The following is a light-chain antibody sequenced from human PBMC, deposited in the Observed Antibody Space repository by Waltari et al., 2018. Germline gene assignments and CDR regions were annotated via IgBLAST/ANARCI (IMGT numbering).Light chain of an antibody. Sequence: DIVMTQSPDSLAVSLGERATINCKSSQSVLYSSDNKNYLALYQQKPGQPPKLLIYWAATRESGVPDRFSGSGSGTDFTLTISSLQAEDVAVYYCQQYYSTFLTFGGGTKVEIK. V-gene: IGKV4-1*01. CDR1: QSVLYSSDNKNY. CDR2: WAA. J-gene: IGKJ4*01. CDR3: QQYYSTFLT.